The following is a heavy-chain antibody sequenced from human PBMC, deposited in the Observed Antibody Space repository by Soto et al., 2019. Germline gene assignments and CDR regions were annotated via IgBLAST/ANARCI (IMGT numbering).Heavy chain of an antibody. D-gene: IGHD3-16*01. V-gene: IGHV4-38-2*01. CDR1: GYSISSGYY. Sequence: PSETLSLTCAVSGYSISSGYYWGWIRQRPGKGLEWIGSIYHSGSTYYNPSLKSRVTISVDTSKNQFSLKLSSVTAADTAVYYCARANDYVWGSQPAFDYWGQGTLVTVSS. CDR2: IYHSGST. CDR3: ARANDYVWGSQPAFDY. J-gene: IGHJ4*02.